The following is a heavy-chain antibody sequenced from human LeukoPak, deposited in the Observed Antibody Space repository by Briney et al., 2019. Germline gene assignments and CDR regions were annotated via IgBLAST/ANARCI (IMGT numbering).Heavy chain of an antibody. CDR3: ARDSSYSSGWYSWFDP. J-gene: IGHJ5*02. Sequence: PSETLSLTCTVSGGSISSYYWSCIRQPPGKGLEWIGYIYYSGSTNYNPSLKSRVTISVDTSKNQFSLKLSSVTAADTAVYYCARDSSYSSGWYSWFDPWGQGTLVTVSS. V-gene: IGHV4-59*01. CDR1: GGSISSYY. CDR2: IYYSGST. D-gene: IGHD6-19*01.